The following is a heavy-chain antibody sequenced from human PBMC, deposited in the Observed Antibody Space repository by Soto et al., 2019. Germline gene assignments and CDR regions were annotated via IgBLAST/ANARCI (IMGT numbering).Heavy chain of an antibody. V-gene: IGHV4-34*01. Sequence: SETLSLTCAVYGGSFSGYYWSWIRQPPGKGLEWIGEINHSGGTNYNPSLKSRVTISVDTSKNQFSLKLSSVTAADTAVYYCARGHSSGWYFSYYYYMDVWGKGTTVTVSS. CDR3: ARGHSSGWYFSYYYYMDV. D-gene: IGHD6-19*01. CDR1: GGSFSGYY. CDR2: INHSGGT. J-gene: IGHJ6*03.